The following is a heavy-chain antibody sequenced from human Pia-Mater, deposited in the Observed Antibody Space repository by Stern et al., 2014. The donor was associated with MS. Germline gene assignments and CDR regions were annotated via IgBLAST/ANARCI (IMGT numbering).Heavy chain of an antibody. D-gene: IGHD3-3*01. V-gene: IGHV4-39*01. Sequence: QLQLQESGPGLVKPSETLSLTCTVSGGSVSSSTYYWGWIRQPPGKNLEWIGSIYYTGRTYYNPSLTSRLTISMDASKNQFSLKLTSGTAADTAVYYCARQGSFDFWSGWGQGTLVTVSS. CDR1: GGSVSSSTYY. CDR2: IYYTGRT. CDR3: ARQGSFDFWSG. J-gene: IGHJ4*02.